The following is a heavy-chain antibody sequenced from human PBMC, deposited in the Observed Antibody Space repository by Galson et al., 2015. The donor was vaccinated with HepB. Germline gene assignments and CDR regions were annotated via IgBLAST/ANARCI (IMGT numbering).Heavy chain of an antibody. CDR2: ISYDGSNK. CDR1: GFTFSSYA. V-gene: IGHV3-30-3*01. J-gene: IGHJ3*02. CDR3: AREGRWLQDDAFDI. Sequence: SLRLSCAASGFTFSSYAMHWVRQAPGKGLEWVAVISYDGSNKYYADSVKGRFTISRDNSKNTLYLQMNSLRAEDTAVYYCAREGRWLQDDAFDIWGQGTMVTVSS. D-gene: IGHD5-24*01.